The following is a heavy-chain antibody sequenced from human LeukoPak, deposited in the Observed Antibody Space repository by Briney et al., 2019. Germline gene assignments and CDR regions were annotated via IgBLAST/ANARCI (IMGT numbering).Heavy chain of an antibody. J-gene: IGHJ4*02. CDR2: ISGNSEGT. V-gene: IGHV3-23*01. CDR3: ARRPSGAVTGHYYFDY. CDR1: GFXFSNYV. D-gene: IGHD2-21*02. Sequence: GGSLRLSCAASGFXFSNYVMGWVRQAPGKGLEWVSIISGNSEGTNYADSVKGRFSISRDNSKNTLYLQMNSLRDEDTAVYYCARRPSGAVTGHYYFDYWGQGTLVTVSS.